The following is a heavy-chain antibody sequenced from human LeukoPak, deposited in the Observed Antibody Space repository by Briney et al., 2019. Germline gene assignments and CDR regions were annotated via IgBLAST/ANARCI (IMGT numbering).Heavy chain of an antibody. D-gene: IGHD2-15*01. Sequence: SETLSLTCTVSGGSISSYYWSWIRQPPGKGLEWIGYIYYSGSTNYNPSLKSRVTISVDTSKNQFSLKLSSVTAADTAVYYCARSAGNLGYCSGGSCYSFDYWGQGTLVTVSS. CDR3: ARSAGNLGYCSGGSCYSFDY. CDR2: IYYSGST. CDR1: GGSISSYY. V-gene: IGHV4-59*01. J-gene: IGHJ4*02.